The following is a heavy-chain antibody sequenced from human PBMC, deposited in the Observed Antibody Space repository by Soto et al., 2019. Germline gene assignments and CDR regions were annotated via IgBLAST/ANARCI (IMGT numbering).Heavy chain of an antibody. CDR1: GGSISSYY. Sequence: SETLCLTCTVSGGSISSYYWSWVRQPPGKGLEWIGYIYYSGSTNYNPSLKSRVTISVDTSKNQFSLNLSSVTAADTAVYYCARDGYYYDSSGYQRVYYFDYWGQGTLVTVSS. V-gene: IGHV4-59*01. CDR2: IYYSGST. J-gene: IGHJ4*02. D-gene: IGHD3-22*01. CDR3: ARDGYYYDSSGYQRVYYFDY.